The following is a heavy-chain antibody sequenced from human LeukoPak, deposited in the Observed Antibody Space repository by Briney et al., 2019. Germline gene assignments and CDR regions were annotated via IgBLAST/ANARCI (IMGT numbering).Heavy chain of an antibody. Sequence: APETLSLTCTVSGGSISNYYWSWIRQPPGKGLEWIGYIFYSGSTNYNPSLKSRVTISVDTSKNQFSLRLSSVTTADTAVYYCARVRAAAAPYDAFDIWGQGTMVTVSS. CDR1: GGSISNYY. J-gene: IGHJ3*02. D-gene: IGHD6-13*01. V-gene: IGHV4-59*01. CDR3: ARVRAAAAPYDAFDI. CDR2: IFYSGST.